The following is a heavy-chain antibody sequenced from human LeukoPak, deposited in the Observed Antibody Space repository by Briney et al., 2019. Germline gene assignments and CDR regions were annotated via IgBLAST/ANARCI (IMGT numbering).Heavy chain of an antibody. J-gene: IGHJ4*02. CDR2: IYSSGST. V-gene: IGHV3-53*01. CDR1: GFTVSSTY. D-gene: IGHD1-1*01. Sequence: GGSLRLSCAASGFTVSSTYMSWVRQAPGQGLEWVSLIYSSGSTFYADSVQGRFTISRDNSKNTLYLQMNSLRAEDTAMYYCARDSSTFPNYFDFWGQGTLVTVSS. CDR3: ARDSSTFPNYFDF.